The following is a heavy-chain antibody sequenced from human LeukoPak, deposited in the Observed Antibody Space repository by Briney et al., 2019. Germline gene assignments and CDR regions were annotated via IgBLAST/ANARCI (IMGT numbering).Heavy chain of an antibody. CDR2: IIPIFGTA. CDR3: ARGVWGCSSTSCYGYLDY. CDR1: GGTFSSYA. Sequence: SVKVSCKASGGTFSSYAISWVRQAPGQGLEWMGGIIPIFGTANYAQKFQGRVTITADESTSTAYMELSSLRSEDTAVYYCARGVWGCSSTSCYGYLDYWGQGTLVTVSS. J-gene: IGHJ4*02. V-gene: IGHV1-69*13. D-gene: IGHD2-2*01.